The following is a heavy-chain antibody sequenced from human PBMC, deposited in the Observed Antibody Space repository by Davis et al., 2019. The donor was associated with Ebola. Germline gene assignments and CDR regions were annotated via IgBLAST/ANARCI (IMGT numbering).Heavy chain of an antibody. D-gene: IGHD4-23*01. CDR3: ASSTMVVRRLDAFDI. CDR2: IYPGDSDT. J-gene: IGHJ3*02. V-gene: IGHV5-51*01. Sequence: PGGSLRLSCKGSGYSFTSYWIGWVRQMPGKGLEWMGIIYPGDSDTRYSPSFQGQVTISADKSISTAYLQWSSLKASDTAMYYCASSTMVVRRLDAFDIWGQGTMVTVSS. CDR1: GYSFTSYW.